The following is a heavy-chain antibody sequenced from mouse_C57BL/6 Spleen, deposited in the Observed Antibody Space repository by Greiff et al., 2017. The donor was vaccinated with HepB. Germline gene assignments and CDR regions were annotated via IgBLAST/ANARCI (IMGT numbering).Heavy chain of an antibody. CDR1: GYTFTSYT. Sequence: VQLQQSGAELARPGASVKMSCKASGYTFTSYTMHWVKQRPGQGLEWIGYINPSSGYTKYNQKFKDKATLTADKSSSTAYMQLSSLTSEDSAVYYCARGITTEGFAYWGQGTLVTVSA. CDR3: ARGITTEGFAY. V-gene: IGHV1-4*01. D-gene: IGHD1-1*01. J-gene: IGHJ3*01. CDR2: INPSSGYT.